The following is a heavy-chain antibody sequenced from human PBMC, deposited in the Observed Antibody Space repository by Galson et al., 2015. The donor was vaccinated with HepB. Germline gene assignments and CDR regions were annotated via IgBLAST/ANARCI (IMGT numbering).Heavy chain of an antibody. D-gene: IGHD7-27*01. V-gene: IGHV3-30-3*01. J-gene: IGHJ2*01. CDR1: GFTFSSYA. CDR3: ASARSELGSYWYFDL. Sequence: SLRLSCAASGFTFSSYAMHWVRQAPGKGLEWVAVISYDGSNKYYADSVKGRFTISRDNSKNTLYLQMNSLRAEDTAVYYCASARSELGSYWYFDLWGRGTLVTVSS. CDR2: ISYDGSNK.